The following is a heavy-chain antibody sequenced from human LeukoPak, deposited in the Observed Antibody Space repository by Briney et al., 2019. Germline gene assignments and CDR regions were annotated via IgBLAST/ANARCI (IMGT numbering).Heavy chain of an antibody. CDR2: ISGSGGST. CDR3: AKAAIDTVFDY. D-gene: IGHD2-2*02. J-gene: IGHJ4*02. V-gene: IGHV3-23*01. Sequence: PGGSLRLSCAAFGFSFSSYAMSWVRQAPGKGLEWVLGISGSGGSTYYADSVKGRFTISRDNSKNTLFLQLNSLRAEDTAVYYCAKAAIDTVFDYWGQGTLVTVSS. CDR1: GFSFSSYA.